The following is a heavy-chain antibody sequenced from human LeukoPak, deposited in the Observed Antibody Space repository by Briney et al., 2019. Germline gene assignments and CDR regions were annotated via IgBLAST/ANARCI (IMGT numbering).Heavy chain of an antibody. J-gene: IGHJ4*02. Sequence: GGSLSLSCAASGFTFSSYSMNWVGQAPGKGLEWVSSISSSSSYIYYADSVKGRFTISRDNAKNSLYLQMNSLRAEDTAVYYCAQEYSSSLDYWGQGTLVTVSS. D-gene: IGHD6-6*01. CDR2: ISSSSSYI. CDR1: GFTFSSYS. CDR3: AQEYSSSLDY. V-gene: IGHV3-21*01.